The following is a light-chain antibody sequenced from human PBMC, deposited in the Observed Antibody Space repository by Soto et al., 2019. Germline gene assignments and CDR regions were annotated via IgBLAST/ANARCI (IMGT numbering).Light chain of an antibody. Sequence: DIQMTQSPSSLSASVGDRVTITCQASQDISNYLNWYQQKPGKAPKLLIYDASNLETGVPSRFSGSGSGTDFPFPITSRRPEEIAPYYGQKNVNPPLPFGGGTKV. J-gene: IGKJ4*01. CDR3: QKNVNPPLP. V-gene: IGKV1-33*01. CDR1: QDISNY. CDR2: DAS.